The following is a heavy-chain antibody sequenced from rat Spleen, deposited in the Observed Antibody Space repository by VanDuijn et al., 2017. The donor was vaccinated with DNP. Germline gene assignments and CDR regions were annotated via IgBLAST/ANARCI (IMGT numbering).Heavy chain of an antibody. V-gene: IGHV3-1*01. D-gene: IGHD1-12*02. CDR2: ISQSGRA. CDR3: ARFGSYYYVMDA. J-gene: IGHJ4*01. CDR1: DYSITGNY. Sequence: EVQLQELGPGRVKPSQSLSLTCSVTDYSITGNYWGWIRKFPGNKMEWIGHISQSGRASYNPSLKSRISITTDTSKNQFFLQLNSVINEDTATYYCARFGSYYYVMDAWGQGASVTVSS.